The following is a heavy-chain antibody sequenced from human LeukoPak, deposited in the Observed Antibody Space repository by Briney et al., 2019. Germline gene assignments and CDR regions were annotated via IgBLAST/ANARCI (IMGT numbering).Heavy chain of an antibody. V-gene: IGHV5-10-1*01. CDR1: GYSFTNYW. CDR3: ASLDDGSSH. J-gene: IGHJ4*02. CDR2: IDPGDSYT. Sequence: GESLRISCKGSGYSFTNYWISWVRLMPGKGLEWMGRIDPGDSYTNYSPSFQGHVTISADKSIFTAYLQWSSLKASDTAMYYCASLDDGSSHWGQGTLVTVSS. D-gene: IGHD3-10*01.